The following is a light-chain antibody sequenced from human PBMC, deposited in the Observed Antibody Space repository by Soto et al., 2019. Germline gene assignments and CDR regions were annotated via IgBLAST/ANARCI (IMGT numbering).Light chain of an antibody. Sequence: DVQLTQSPSTLSVSVGDRVTISCRASQYVSSWLAWYQQKPGQAPKLLIYNASSLGSGVPSRFSGSGSGTEFILTISSLGPDDFAAYYCQQCNTFYRTFGEGTKVEIK. CDR1: QYVSSW. CDR2: NAS. V-gene: IGKV1-5*03. CDR3: QQCNTFYRT. J-gene: IGKJ4*01.